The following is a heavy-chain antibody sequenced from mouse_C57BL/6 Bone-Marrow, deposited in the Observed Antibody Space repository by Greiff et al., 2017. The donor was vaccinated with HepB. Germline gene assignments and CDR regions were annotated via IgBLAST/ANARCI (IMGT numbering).Heavy chain of an antibody. Sequence: EVQLVESGGGLVKPGGSLKLSCAASGFTFSSYAMPWVRQTPEKRLEWVATISDGGSYTYYPDNVKGRYTIYRDNAKDNLYLQMGHLKSKDTAMYYGAQDGGTMNTTPDWYFDVWGTGTTVTVSS. J-gene: IGHJ1*03. CDR3: AQDGGTMNTTPDWYFDV. CDR2: ISDGGSYT. CDR1: GFTFSSYA. V-gene: IGHV5-4*01. D-gene: IGHD2-4*01.